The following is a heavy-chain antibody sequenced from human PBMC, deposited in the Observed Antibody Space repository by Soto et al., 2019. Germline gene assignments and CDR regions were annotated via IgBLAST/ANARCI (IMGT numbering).Heavy chain of an antibody. V-gene: IGHV3-30-3*01. CDR3: ARDTPYDCSSASCFEALAY. CDR1: GFTFSTYA. Sequence: GGSLRLSCAASGFTFSTYAMHWVRQAPGKGLEWVATISSAGNDKWYADSVKGRFTISRDNSKKTLYLQMNSLRPEDTAVYYCARDTPYDCSSASCFEALAYWGQGTLVTVSS. CDR2: ISSAGNDK. J-gene: IGHJ4*02. D-gene: IGHD2-2*01.